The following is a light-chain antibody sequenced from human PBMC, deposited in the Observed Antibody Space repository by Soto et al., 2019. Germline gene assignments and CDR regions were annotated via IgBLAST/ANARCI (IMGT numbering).Light chain of an antibody. Sequence: SYELTQPPSVSVSPGQTASITCSGDKLGDKYVCWYQQKPGQSPVLVIYQDRKRPSGIPERFSGSNSGNTATLTISGTQAMDEADYYCQAWDSSTAGVFGGGTKLTVL. CDR3: QAWDSSTAGV. CDR2: QDR. V-gene: IGLV3-1*01. J-gene: IGLJ2*01. CDR1: KLGDKY.